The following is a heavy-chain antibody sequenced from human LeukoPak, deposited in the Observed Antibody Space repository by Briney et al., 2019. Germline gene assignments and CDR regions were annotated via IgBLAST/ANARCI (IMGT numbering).Heavy chain of an antibody. CDR3: ARVGYYYYYGMDV. CDR2: INRSGTT. J-gene: IGHJ6*02. V-gene: IGHV4-34*01. CDR1: GGSLSGYF. Sequence: SETLSLTCAVYGGSLSGYFWTWIRQPPGKGLGWIGEINRSGTTHYSPSLKSRVTISVDTSKNQFSLKLTSVTAADTAVYHCARVGYYYYYGMDVWGQGTTVTVSS.